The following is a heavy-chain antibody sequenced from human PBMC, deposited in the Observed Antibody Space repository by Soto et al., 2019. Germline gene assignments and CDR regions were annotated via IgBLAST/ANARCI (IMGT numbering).Heavy chain of an antibody. CDR3: ARRYGGNFDY. J-gene: IGHJ4*02. CDR1: GGSFSSYY. D-gene: IGHD3-16*01. V-gene: IGHV4-59*01. Sequence: TCAFYGGSFSSYYWSWIRQPPGKGLEWIGYIYYSGSTNYNPSLKSRVTISVDTSKNQFSLKLSSVTAADTAVYYCARRYGGNFDYWGQGTLVTVS. CDR2: IYYSGST.